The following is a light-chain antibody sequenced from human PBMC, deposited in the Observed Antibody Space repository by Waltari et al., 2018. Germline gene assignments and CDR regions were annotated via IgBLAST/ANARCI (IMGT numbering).Light chain of an antibody. CDR3: NSRDSSGNQPVV. V-gene: IGLV3-19*01. Sequence: SSELTQDPAVSVALGQTVRITCQGDSLRSYYASWYQQKPGQAPVLVIYGKNNRPSGIPDRFSGSSSGNTASLTITGAQAEDEADDYCNSRDSSGNQPVVFGGGTKLTVL. J-gene: IGLJ2*01. CDR1: SLRSYY. CDR2: GKN.